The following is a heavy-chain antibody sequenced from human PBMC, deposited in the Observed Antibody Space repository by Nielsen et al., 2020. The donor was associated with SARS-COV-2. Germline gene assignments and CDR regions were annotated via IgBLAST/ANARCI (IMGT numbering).Heavy chain of an antibody. J-gene: IGHJ6*02. CDR1: GFTFSSYG. Sequence: GGSLRLSCAASGFTFSSYGMHWVRQAPGKGLEWAAVIWYDGSNKYYADSVKGRFTISRDNSKNTLYLQMNSLRAEDTAVYYCARDQEGYYGSGSYEGDDYYYYYGMDVWGQGTTVTVSS. D-gene: IGHD3-10*01. CDR3: ARDQEGYYGSGSYEGDDYYYYYGMDV. CDR2: IWYDGSNK. V-gene: IGHV3-33*01.